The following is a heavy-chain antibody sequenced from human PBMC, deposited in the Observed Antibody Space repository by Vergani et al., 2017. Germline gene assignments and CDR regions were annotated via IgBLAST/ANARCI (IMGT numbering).Heavy chain of an antibody. J-gene: IGHJ4*02. D-gene: IGHD3-16*02. CDR1: GYTFTGYY. CDR3: ARSLGGVIIIFDC. Sequence: QVQLVQSGAEVKKPGASVKVSCKASGYTFTGYYMHWVRQAPGQGLEWMGWINPNSGNTGYAQKFQGRVTMTRNTSISTAYMELSSLRSEDTAVPYCARSLGGVIIIFDCWGQGALVTVSS. CDR2: INPNSGNT. V-gene: IGHV1-8*02.